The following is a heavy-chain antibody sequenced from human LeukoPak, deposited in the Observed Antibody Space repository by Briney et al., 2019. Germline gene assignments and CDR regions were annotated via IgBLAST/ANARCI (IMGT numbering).Heavy chain of an antibody. J-gene: IGHJ5*02. D-gene: IGHD6-13*01. CDR2: IYYSGST. CDR1: GDSISRYY. Sequence: SETLSLTCTVSGDSISRYYWSWIRQPPGKGLEWIGSIYYSGSTYYNPSLKSRVTISVDTSKNQFSLKLSSVTAADTAVYYCASIVGSSWYGNWFDPWGQGTLVTVSS. CDR3: ASIVGSSWYGNWFDP. V-gene: IGHV4-59*12.